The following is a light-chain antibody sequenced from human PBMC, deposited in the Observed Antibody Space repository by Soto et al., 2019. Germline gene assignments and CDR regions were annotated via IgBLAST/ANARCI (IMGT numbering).Light chain of an antibody. CDR1: QSISSY. CDR3: QQYNNYPYT. CDR2: RAS. Sequence: EIQMTQSPSTLSASVGDRVTITCRASQSISSYLAWYQQKPGKAPKLLIYRASTLESGVPLRFSGSGSGTQFTLTISGLLPDDFATYYCQQYNNYPYTFGQGTKVDI. V-gene: IGKV1-5*03. J-gene: IGKJ2*01.